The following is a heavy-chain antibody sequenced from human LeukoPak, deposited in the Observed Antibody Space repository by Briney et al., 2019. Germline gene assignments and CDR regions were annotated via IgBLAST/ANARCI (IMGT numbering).Heavy chain of an antibody. Sequence: GGSLTLSCAASGFTFSSYAMHWVRQAPAKGLEWVAVISYDGSNKYYADSVKGRFTISRDNSKNTLYLQMNSLRAEDTAVYYCAKDGFFGGSYIGYWGQGTLVTVSS. J-gene: IGHJ4*02. CDR2: ISYDGSNK. V-gene: IGHV3-30*04. D-gene: IGHD1-26*01. CDR1: GFTFSSYA. CDR3: AKDGFFGGSYIGY.